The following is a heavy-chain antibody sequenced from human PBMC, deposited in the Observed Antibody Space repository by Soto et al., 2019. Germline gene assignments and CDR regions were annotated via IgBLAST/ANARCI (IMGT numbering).Heavy chain of an antibody. J-gene: IGHJ3*02. CDR3: ASGLGECSGGSCPNDALEI. CDR1: GYTFTGYY. CDR2: INPNSGGT. V-gene: IGHV1-2*04. Sequence: ASVKVSCKASGYTFTGYYMHWVRQAPGQGLEWMGWINPNSGGTNYAQKFQGWVTMTRDTSISTAYMELSRLRSDDTAVYCCASGLGECSGGSCPNDALEIWGQGTMVT. D-gene: IGHD2-15*01.